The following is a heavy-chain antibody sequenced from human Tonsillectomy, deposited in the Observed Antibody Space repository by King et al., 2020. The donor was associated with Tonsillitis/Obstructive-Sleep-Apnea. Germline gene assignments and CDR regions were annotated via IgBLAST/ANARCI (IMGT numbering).Heavy chain of an antibody. CDR1: GDSISNYY. V-gene: IGHV4-59*13. CDR2: IYYSAST. J-gene: IGHJ6*03. D-gene: IGHD2-8*01. Sequence: VQLQESGPGLVKPSETLSLTCTVSGDSISNYYWSWIRQPPGKGLEWIGYIYYSASTNYNPSLKSRVTISVDTSRNQFSLKLSSVTAADTAVYYCARVSFSERPSCTNAVCEGYYYYYMDVWGKGTTVTVSS. CDR3: ARVSFSERPSCTNAVCEGYYYYYMDV.